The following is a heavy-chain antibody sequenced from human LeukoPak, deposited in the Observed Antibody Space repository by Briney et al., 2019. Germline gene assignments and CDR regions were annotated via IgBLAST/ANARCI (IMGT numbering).Heavy chain of an antibody. CDR1: GYTLTELS. D-gene: IGHD3-22*01. V-gene: IGHV1-24*01. CDR3: ATFRPMIHRGEVDY. J-gene: IGHJ4*02. Sequence: GASVKVSCKVSGYTLTELSMHWGRQAPGKGLEWMGGFDPEDGETIYAQKFQGRVTMTEDTSTDAAYMELSSLRSEDTAVYYCATFRPMIHRGEVDYWGQGTLVTVSS. CDR2: FDPEDGET.